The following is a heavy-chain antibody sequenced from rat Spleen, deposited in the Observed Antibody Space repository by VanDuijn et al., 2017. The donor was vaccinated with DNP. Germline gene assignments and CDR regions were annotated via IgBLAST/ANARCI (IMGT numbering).Heavy chain of an antibody. J-gene: IGHJ2*01. Sequence: EVKLVESGGGLVQPGRSLKLSCAASGFNFNDYWMGWVRQAPGKGLEWVASISNTGDNTYYSDSVNGRFSLSRDNAKNTLYLKMDSLRSDDTATYYCAGRPPPTRGPFDYWGQGIMVTVSS. CDR2: ISNTGDNT. CDR3: AGRPPPTRGPFDY. CDR1: GFNFNDYW. D-gene: IGHD1-4*01. V-gene: IGHV5-31*01.